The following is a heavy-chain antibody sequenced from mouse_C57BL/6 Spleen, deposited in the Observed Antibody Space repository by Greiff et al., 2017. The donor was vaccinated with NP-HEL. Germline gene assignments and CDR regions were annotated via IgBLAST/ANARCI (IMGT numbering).Heavy chain of an antibody. D-gene: IGHD1-1*01. J-gene: IGHJ4*01. CDR2: IWSGGST. CDR1: GFSLTSYG. CDR3: ARKRAYYYGSSYRDYAMDY. V-gene: IGHV2-2*01. Sequence: QVQLQQSGPGLVQPSQSLSITCTVSGFSLTSYGVHWVRQSPGKGLEWLGVIWSGGSTDYNAAFISRLSISKDNSKSQVFFKMNSLQADDTAIYYCARKRAYYYGSSYRDYAMDYWGQGTSVTVSS.